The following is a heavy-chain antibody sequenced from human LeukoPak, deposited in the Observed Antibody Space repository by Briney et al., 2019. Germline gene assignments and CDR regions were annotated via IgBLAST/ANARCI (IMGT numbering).Heavy chain of an antibody. V-gene: IGHV3-23*01. CDR3: AKDHRLGAGFWAMVRGVRSGWFDP. J-gene: IGHJ5*02. D-gene: IGHD3-10*01. Sequence: GGSLRLSCAASGFTFSSYGMSWVRQAPGKGLEWVSAISGSGGSTYYADSVKGRFTISRDNSKNTLYLQMNSLRGEDTAVYYCAKDHRLGAGFWAMVRGVRSGWFDPWGQGTLVTVSS. CDR1: GFTFSSYG. CDR2: ISGSGGST.